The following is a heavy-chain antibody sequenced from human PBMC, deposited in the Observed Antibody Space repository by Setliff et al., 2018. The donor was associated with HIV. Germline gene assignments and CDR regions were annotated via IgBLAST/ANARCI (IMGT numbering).Heavy chain of an antibody. Sequence: GGSLRLSCAASGFTFNNYAMNWVRQAPGKGLEWVSGISGSGGDTYYADSVKGRFTISRDNSKNTLYLQMNSLRAEDTAVYYCAKDNNIWSGYYYYYYMDVWGKGTTVTVSS. J-gene: IGHJ6*03. V-gene: IGHV3-23*01. CDR1: GFTFNNYA. CDR3: AKDNNIWSGYYYYYYMDV. CDR2: ISGSGGDT. D-gene: IGHD3-3*01.